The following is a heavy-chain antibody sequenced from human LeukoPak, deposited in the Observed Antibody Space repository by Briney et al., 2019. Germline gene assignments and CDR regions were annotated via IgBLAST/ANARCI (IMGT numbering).Heavy chain of an antibody. CDR2: IYYSGNT. D-gene: IGHD3-16*01. Sequence: KPWETLSLTCSVSGGSISSSSYYWGWIRQPPGKGLELIGSIYYSGNTYYNPSLNSRVTISIDTSKNQFSLKLSSVTAADTAVYYCARHPVLRFPEHGFDPWGQGILVTVSS. CDR1: GGSISSSSYY. CDR3: ARHPVLRFPEHGFDP. J-gene: IGHJ5*02. V-gene: IGHV4-39*01.